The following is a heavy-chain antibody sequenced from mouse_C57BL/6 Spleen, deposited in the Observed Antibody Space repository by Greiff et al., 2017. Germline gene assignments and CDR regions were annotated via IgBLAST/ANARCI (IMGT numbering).Heavy chain of an antibody. CDR3: TTEFNWDLPFAY. J-gene: IGHJ3*01. D-gene: IGHD4-1*01. Sequence: DVQLQESGTVLARPGASVKMSCKTSGYTFTSYWMHWVKQRPGQGLEWIGAIYPGNSDTSYNQKFKGKAKLTAVTSASTAYMALSSLTNEDSAVYYCTTEFNWDLPFAYWGQGTLVTVSA. CDR1: GYTFTSYW. V-gene: IGHV1-5*01. CDR2: IYPGNSDT.